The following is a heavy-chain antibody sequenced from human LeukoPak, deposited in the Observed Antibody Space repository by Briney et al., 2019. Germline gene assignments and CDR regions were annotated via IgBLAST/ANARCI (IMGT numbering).Heavy chain of an antibody. Sequence: GGSLRLSCAASGFTFSSYSMNWVRQAPGKGLEWVSSISSSSSYIYYADLVKGRFTISRDNAKNTLYLQMNSLRAEDTAVYYCAKDAVRKGSEQQLVGDYWGQGTLVTVSS. CDR3: AKDAVRKGSEQQLVGDY. D-gene: IGHD6-13*01. CDR1: GFTFSSYS. CDR2: ISSSSSYI. J-gene: IGHJ4*02. V-gene: IGHV3-21*01.